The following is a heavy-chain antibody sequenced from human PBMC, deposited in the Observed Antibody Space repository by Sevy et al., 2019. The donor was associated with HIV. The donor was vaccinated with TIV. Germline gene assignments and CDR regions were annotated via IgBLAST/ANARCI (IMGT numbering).Heavy chain of an antibody. CDR3: ATLRGGLYGSGYFQN. Sequence: GGSLRLSCAASGFTFSAYAMSWVRQAPGKGLEWVSCITTPAATTYYADSVKGRFSISRDTSKNTLYLQMNSLRAEDTAVYYCATLRGGLYGSGYFQNWGQGTQVTVSS. D-gene: IGHD3-10*01. V-gene: IGHV3-23*01. CDR2: ITTPAATT. CDR1: GFTFSAYA. J-gene: IGHJ1*01.